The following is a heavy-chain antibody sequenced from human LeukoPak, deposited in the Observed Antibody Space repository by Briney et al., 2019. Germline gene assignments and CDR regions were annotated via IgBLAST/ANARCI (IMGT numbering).Heavy chain of an antibody. D-gene: IGHD3-10*01. CDR3: ARGYYGAGMDSFDY. V-gene: IGHV1-69*13. CDR1: GGTFTSYA. Sequence: SVKVSCKSSGGTFTSYAISWVRQAPGQGLGWLGGIIPIFGTANNTQKFQGRLTITADESTSTAYMELSSLRSEDTAVYYCARGYYGAGMDSFDYWGQGTLVTVSS. J-gene: IGHJ4*02. CDR2: IIPIFGTA.